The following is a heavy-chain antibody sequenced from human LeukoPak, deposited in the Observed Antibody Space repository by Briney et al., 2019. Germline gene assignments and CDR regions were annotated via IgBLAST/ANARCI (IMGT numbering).Heavy chain of an antibody. Sequence: GRSLRLSCAASGFTFSTYGMHWVRQAPGKGLEWVAVIWPNGSNKYHADSVKGRFTISRDNSESTLFLQMSSLAAEDTAVYYCVGELLTAAGTIGAFDIWGRGTMVTVSS. V-gene: IGHV3-33*01. J-gene: IGHJ3*02. CDR3: VGELLTAAGTIGAFDI. D-gene: IGHD6-13*01. CDR1: GFTFSTYG. CDR2: IWPNGSNK.